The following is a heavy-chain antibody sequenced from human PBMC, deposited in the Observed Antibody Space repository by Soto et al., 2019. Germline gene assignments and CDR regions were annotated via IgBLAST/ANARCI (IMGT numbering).Heavy chain of an antibody. CDR3: AKSGITGTTFGGMDV. CDR1: GFTFSSYG. Sequence: QVQLVESGGGVVQPGRSLRLSCAASGFTFSSYGMHWVRQAPGKGLEWVAVISYDGSNKYYADSVKGRFTTSRDNSKNTLYLQMNSLRAEDRAVYYCAKSGITGTTFGGMDVWGQGTTVTVSS. D-gene: IGHD1-7*01. CDR2: ISYDGSNK. J-gene: IGHJ6*02. V-gene: IGHV3-30*18.